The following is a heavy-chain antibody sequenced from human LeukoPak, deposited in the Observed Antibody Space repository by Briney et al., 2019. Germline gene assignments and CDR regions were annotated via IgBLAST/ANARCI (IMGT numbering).Heavy chain of an antibody. J-gene: IGHJ4*02. CDR1: GASISSWY. Sequence: PSETLCLTCTVSGASISSWYWSWIRQPPGKVLEWIGYIYGSGNTNYNPSLKSRITMSIDTSKNQSSLELTSVTAADTATYYCARETTLAGFASGLGFNYWGQGILVTVSP. D-gene: IGHD6-19*01. CDR2: IYGSGNT. V-gene: IGHV4-59*01. CDR3: ARETTLAGFASGLGFNY.